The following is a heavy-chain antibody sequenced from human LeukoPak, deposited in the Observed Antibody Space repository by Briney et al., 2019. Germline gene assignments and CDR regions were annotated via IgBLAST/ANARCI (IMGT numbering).Heavy chain of an antibody. CDR3: ARDYLGCNPDAFDI. CDR2: IYYSGST. CDR1: GDSISSSSYY. J-gene: IGHJ3*02. V-gene: IGHV4-39*07. D-gene: IGHD4-23*01. Sequence: TPSETLSLTCTVSGDSISSSSYYWGWIRQPPGKELEWIGSIYYSGSTYYNPSLNSRVTISVDTSKNQFSLKLSSVNAADTAVYYCARDYLGCNPDAFDIWGQGTIVTVSS.